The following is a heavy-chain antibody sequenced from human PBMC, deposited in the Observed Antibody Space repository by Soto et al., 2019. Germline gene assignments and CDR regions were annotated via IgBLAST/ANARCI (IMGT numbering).Heavy chain of an antibody. CDR3: ARYCSSTSCDHYFDY. D-gene: IGHD2-2*01. Sequence: ASVKVSCKASGYSFTNYDISWVRQAPGQGLEWMGWISPYNGDTNYAQKLQGRVTMTTDTSTSTAYMELRSLRSEDTAVYYCARYCSSTSCDHYFDYWGQGTLVTVSS. V-gene: IGHV1-18*01. J-gene: IGHJ4*02. CDR2: ISPYNGDT. CDR1: GYSFTNYD.